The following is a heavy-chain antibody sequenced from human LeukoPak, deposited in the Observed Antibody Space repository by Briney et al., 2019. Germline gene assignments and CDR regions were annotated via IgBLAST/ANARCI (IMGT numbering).Heavy chain of an antibody. Sequence: GGSLRLSCAASGFAFSDYEMNWVRQAPGRGLEWISYINNGGGTIYYADSVKGRFTISRDNAKNSLYLQMNSLRVEDTAVYYCARGHYGMGVWGQGTTVTVSS. J-gene: IGHJ6*02. V-gene: IGHV3-48*03. CDR1: GFAFSDYE. CDR2: INNGGGTI. CDR3: ARGHYGMGV.